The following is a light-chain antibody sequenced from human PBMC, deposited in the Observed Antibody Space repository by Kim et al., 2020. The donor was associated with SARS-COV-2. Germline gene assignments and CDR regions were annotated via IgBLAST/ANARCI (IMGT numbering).Light chain of an antibody. CDR2: DAS. Sequence: DIQMTQSPSTLSASGGDRVTITCRASQSISSWLAWYQQKQGKAPKLLIYDASSLESGVPSRFSGSGSGTEFTLTISSLQPDDFATYYCQQYKSYSHTCGQETKLEI. J-gene: IGKJ2*01. CDR1: QSISSW. CDR3: QQYKSYSHT. V-gene: IGKV1-5*01.